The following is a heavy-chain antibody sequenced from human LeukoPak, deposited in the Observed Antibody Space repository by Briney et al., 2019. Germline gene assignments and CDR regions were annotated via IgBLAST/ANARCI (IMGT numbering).Heavy chain of an antibody. Sequence: GGSLRLSCAASGFSFADATMHWVRQVPGKDLEWVSGINWNSGTMGYADSVKGRFTVPRDNAKNSLYLQMNSLKTEETALYYCAKDPYMDVWGKGTTVTDSS. CDR1: GFSFADAT. V-gene: IGHV3-9*01. CDR3: AKDPYMDV. J-gene: IGHJ6*03. CDR2: INWNSGTM.